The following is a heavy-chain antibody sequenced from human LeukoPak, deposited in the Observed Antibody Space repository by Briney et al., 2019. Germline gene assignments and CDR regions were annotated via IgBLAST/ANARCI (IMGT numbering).Heavy chain of an antibody. CDR3: ARARDGSIAFDY. CDR2: IYYSGST. J-gene: IGHJ4*02. D-gene: IGHD3-22*01. CDR1: GASISSYY. Sequence: SETLSLTCTVSGASISSYYWSWIRQPPEKGLEWIGYIYYSGSTKYNPSLKSRVTISVDTSKNQFSLKLSSVTAADTAVYYCARARDGSIAFDYWGQGTLVTVSS. V-gene: IGHV4-59*01.